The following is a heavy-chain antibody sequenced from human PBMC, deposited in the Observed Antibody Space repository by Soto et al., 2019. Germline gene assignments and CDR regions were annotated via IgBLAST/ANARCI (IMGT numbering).Heavy chain of an antibody. CDR2: IYYSGIT. CDR3: ARGGGVYYFDY. D-gene: IGHD2-8*02. J-gene: IGHJ4*02. Sequence: QVQLQESGPGLVKPSETLSLTCTVSGGSISSYYWSWIRQPPGKGLEWIGYIYYSGITDYNPSLKSRDTISVDASKIQASRKRSPVTAADTAVYYCARGGGVYYFDYWGQGTLGTVSS. CDR1: GGSISSYY. V-gene: IGHV4-59*01.